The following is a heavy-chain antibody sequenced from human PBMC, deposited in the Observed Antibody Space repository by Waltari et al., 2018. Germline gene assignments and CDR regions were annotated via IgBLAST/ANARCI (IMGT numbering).Heavy chain of an antibody. CDR2: IYYSGST. V-gene: IGHV4-30-4*08. Sequence: QVQLQESGPGLVKPSQTLSLTCTVSGGSISSGDYYWSWLRQPPGKGLWWIGYIYYSGSTYYNPSLKSRVTISVDTSKNQFSLKLSSVTAADTAVYYCARVVDSSSWKRGGNFDYWGQGTLVTVSS. D-gene: IGHD6-13*01. J-gene: IGHJ4*02. CDR3: ARVVDSSSWKRGGNFDY. CDR1: GGSISSGDYY.